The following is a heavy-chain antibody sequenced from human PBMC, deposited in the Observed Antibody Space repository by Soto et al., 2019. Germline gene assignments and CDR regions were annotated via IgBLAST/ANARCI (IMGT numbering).Heavy chain of an antibody. CDR3: AADSSGWSRDNWSDP. Sequence: ASVKVSCKASGYTFTSYDRNWVRQATLQVLERMGWMNPNSGNTGYAQKFQGRVTMTRNTSISTAYMELSSLRSEDTAVYYCAADSSGWSRDNWSDPWGQGTLVNVSS. CDR1: GYTFTSYD. V-gene: IGHV1-8*01. CDR2: MNPNSGNT. D-gene: IGHD6-13*01. J-gene: IGHJ5*02.